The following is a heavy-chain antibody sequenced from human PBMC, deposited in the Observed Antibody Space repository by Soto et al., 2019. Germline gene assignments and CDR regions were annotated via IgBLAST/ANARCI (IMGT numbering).Heavy chain of an antibody. CDR2: INPNSGGT. V-gene: IGHV1-2*02. CDR1: GYTFTGYY. D-gene: IGHD1-1*01. CDR3: ARELQGNEQTHLPHTPHPQTYGRDV. Sequence: ASVKVSCKASGYTFTGYYMHWVRQAPGQGLEWMGWINPNSGGTNYAQKFQGRVTMTRDTSISTAYMELSRLRSDDTAVYYCARELQGNEQTHLPHTPHPQTYGRDVWGQGTTVTVSS. J-gene: IGHJ6*02.